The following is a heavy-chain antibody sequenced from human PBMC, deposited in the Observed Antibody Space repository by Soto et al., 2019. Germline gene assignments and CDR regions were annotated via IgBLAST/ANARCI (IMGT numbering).Heavy chain of an antibody. V-gene: IGHV4-59*01. D-gene: IGHD2-21*02. CDR1: GGSISSYY. Sequence: SETLSLTCTVSGGSISSYYWSWIRQPPGKGLEWIGYIYYSGSTNYNPSLKSRVTISVDTSKNQFSLKLSSVTAADTAVYYCASLFPPTKVTGPIDYFDYWGQGALVTVSS. J-gene: IGHJ4*02. CDR3: ASLFPPTKVTGPIDYFDY. CDR2: IYYSGST.